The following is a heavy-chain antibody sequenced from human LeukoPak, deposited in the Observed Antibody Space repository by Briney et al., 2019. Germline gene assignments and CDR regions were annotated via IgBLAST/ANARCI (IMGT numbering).Heavy chain of an antibody. CDR2: INPSGGST. CDR3: ARAGYCSSTSCPYYYYYMDV. CDR1: GYTFTSYN. J-gene: IGHJ6*03. V-gene: IGHV1-46*01. D-gene: IGHD2-2*01. Sequence: ASVKVSCKASGYTFTSYNMHWVRQAPGQGLEWRGIINPSGGSTSYAQKFQGRVTMTRDMSTSTVYMELSSLRSEDTAVYYCARAGYCSSTSCPYYYYYMDVWGKGTTVTVSS.